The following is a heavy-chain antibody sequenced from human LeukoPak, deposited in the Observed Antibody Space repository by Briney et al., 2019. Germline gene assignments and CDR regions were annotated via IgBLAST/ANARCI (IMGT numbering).Heavy chain of an antibody. Sequence: GGSLRLSCAASGFTFSSYWMSWVRQAPGKGLEWVANIKQDAGEIRYVDSVKGRFTISRDNAKKSLYLQMNSLRGEDTAVYYCARVGSSWDLLDYWGQGTLVTVSS. V-gene: IGHV3-7*01. CDR3: ARVGSSWDLLDY. CDR2: IKQDAGEI. J-gene: IGHJ4*02. D-gene: IGHD6-13*01. CDR1: GFTFSSYW.